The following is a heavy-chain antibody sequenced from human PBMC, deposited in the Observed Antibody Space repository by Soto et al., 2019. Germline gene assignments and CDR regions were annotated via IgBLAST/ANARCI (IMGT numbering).Heavy chain of an antibody. D-gene: IGHD2-21*02. V-gene: IGHV4-39*01. J-gene: IGHJ4*02. CDR3: ARQRTTVVTQAYFDH. CDR1: GESISSSSYY. CDR2: IYYSGRT. Sequence: SETLSLTCIVSGESISSSSYYWGWIRQPPGKGLEWIGSIYYSGRTYYNPSFRSRVTISIDTSKNQFSLKLSSVTATDTAVYYCARQRTTVVTQAYFDHWGQGALVTVSS.